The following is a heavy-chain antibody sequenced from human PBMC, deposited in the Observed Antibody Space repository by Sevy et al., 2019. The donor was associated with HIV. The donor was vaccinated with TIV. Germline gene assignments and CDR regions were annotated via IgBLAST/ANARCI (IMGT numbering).Heavy chain of an antibody. CDR1: GFTFDTYW. V-gene: IGHV3-7*01. Sequence: GGSLRLSCAASGFTFDTYWMQWVRQAPGKGLEWVANIRQDGNEIYYADSVKGLFTISRDNAKESLYLQMTNLRVEDTAFYYCARRYFDLWGQGILVTVSS. CDR3: ARRYFDL. CDR2: IRQDGNEI. J-gene: IGHJ4*02.